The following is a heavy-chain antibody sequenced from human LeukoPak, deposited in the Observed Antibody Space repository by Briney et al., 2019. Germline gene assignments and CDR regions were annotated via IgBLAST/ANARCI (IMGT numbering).Heavy chain of an antibody. J-gene: IGHJ4*02. CDR2: IKSKTDGGTT. V-gene: IGHV3-15*01. Sequence: PGGSLRLSCAASGFTFSNAWMSWVRQAPGKGLEWVGRIKSKTDGGTTDYAAPVKGRFTISRDDSKNTLYLQMNSLKTEDTAVYYCTTGRDTAMVTPNYWGQGTLVTVSS. D-gene: IGHD5-18*01. CDR3: TTGRDTAMVTPNY. CDR1: GFTFSNAW.